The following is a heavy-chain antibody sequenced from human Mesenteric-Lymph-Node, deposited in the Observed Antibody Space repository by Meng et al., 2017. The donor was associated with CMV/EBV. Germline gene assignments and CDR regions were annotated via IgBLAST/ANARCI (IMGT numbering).Heavy chain of an antibody. CDR2: MNSDGTTI. Sequence: GGSLRLSCAASGFTFSSYAMSWVRQAPGKGLVWVSRMNSDGTTIDYADSVRGRFTISRDNAKNTLYLQMNSLRDEDTAFYYCATAGNYYFGNWGQGTLVTVSS. CDR3: ATAGNYYFGN. J-gene: IGHJ4*02. D-gene: IGHD1-14*01. CDR1: GFTFSSYA. V-gene: IGHV3-74*01.